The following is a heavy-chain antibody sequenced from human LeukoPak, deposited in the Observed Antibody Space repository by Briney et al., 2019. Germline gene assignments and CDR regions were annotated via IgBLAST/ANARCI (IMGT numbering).Heavy chain of an antibody. V-gene: IGHV3-30*18. Sequence: GGSLRLSCAAPGFTFSSSDMHWVRQAPGKGLEWAAVISYGGSNKYYADSVKGRFTISRDNSKNTLYLQMNSLRADDTAVYYCAKSHPSGWYAYDYWGQGTLVTVSS. CDR1: GFTFSSSD. J-gene: IGHJ4*02. D-gene: IGHD6-19*01. CDR2: ISYGGSNK. CDR3: AKSHPSGWYAYDY.